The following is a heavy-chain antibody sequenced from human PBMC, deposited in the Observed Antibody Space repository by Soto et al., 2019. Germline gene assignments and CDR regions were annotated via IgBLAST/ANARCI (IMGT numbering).Heavy chain of an antibody. J-gene: IGHJ2*01. D-gene: IGHD3-3*01. V-gene: IGHV3-21*01. CDR3: ARDTYYDFWSGYYPPSWYCDL. CDR2: ISSSSSYI. Sequence: EVQLVESGGGLVKPGGSLRLSCAASGFTFSSYSMNGVRQAPGKGLEWVSSISSSSSYIYYADSVKGRFTISRDNAKNSLYLQMTSLRAEDTAVYYCARDTYYDFWSGYYPPSWYCDLWGRGTLVTVSS. CDR1: GFTFSSYS.